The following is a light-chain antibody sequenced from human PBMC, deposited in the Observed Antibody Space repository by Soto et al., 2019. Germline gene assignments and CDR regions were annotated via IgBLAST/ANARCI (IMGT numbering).Light chain of an antibody. J-gene: IGLJ1*01. CDR1: RSNIGTNT. CDR2: SNH. V-gene: IGLV1-44*01. Sequence: QSVLTQPPSASGTPGQRVTISCSGSRSNIGTNTVNWYQQFPGTAPKLLIYSNHQRPSGVPDRFSGSKSGTSASLAISGLQSEDEADYFCAAWDDSLNGLFGTGTKLTVL. CDR3: AAWDDSLNGL.